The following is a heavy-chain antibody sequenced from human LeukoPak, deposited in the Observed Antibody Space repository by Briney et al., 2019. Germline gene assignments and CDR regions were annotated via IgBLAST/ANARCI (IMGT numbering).Heavy chain of an antibody. CDR2: IWYDGSNE. CDR1: GFTFSSYA. D-gene: IGHD6-13*01. V-gene: IGHV3-33*08. Sequence: PGGSLRLSCAASGFTFSSYAMSWVRQAPGKGLEWVAVIWYDGSNEYYADSVKGRFTISRDNSKNTLYLQVNSLRAEDTAVYYCARGDSAAGTNWFDPWGQGTLVTVSS. J-gene: IGHJ5*02. CDR3: ARGDSAAGTNWFDP.